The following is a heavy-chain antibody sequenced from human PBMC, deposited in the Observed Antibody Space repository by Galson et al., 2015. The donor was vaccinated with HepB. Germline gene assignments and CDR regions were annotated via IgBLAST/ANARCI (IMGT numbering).Heavy chain of an antibody. D-gene: IGHD3-3*02. Sequence: LRLSCAASGFTFRDYNMEWVRQARGKGLEWVGRVRHKARRYLTDYVASVVGRFTISRDDSKNSLYLQMDSLKTEDTAVYYCSRTLPGIDLDYWGQGTLVTVSS. CDR1: GFTFRDYN. CDR2: VRHKARRYLT. J-gene: IGHJ4*02. CDR3: SRTLPGIDLDY. V-gene: IGHV3-72*01.